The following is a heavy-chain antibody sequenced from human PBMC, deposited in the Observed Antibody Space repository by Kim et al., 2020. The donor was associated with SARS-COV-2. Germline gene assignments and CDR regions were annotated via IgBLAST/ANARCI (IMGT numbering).Heavy chain of an antibody. CDR1: GGSFSGYY. J-gene: IGHJ6*02. D-gene: IGHD3-22*01. Sequence: SETLSLTCAVYGGSFSGYYWSWIRQPPGKGLEWIGEINHSGSTNYNPSLKSRVTISVDTSKNQFSLKLSSVTAADTAVYYCARGPTRVYYDSSGYIGTYYYYGMDVWGQGTTVTVSS. V-gene: IGHV4-34*01. CDR2: INHSGST. CDR3: ARGPTRVYYDSSGYIGTYYYYGMDV.